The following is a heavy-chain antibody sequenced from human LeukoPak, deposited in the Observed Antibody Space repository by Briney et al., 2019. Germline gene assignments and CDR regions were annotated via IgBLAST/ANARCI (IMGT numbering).Heavy chain of an antibody. J-gene: IGHJ4*02. V-gene: IGHV4-4*07. Sequence: SGTLSLTCTVSGGSISSYYWSWIRQPAGKGLEWIGRIYTSGSTNYNPSLKSRVTISVDTSKNQFSLKLSSVTAADTAVYYCARGFLNYDFWSGYSKGFDYWGQGTLVTVSS. D-gene: IGHD3-3*01. CDR3: ARGFLNYDFWSGYSKGFDY. CDR2: IYTSGST. CDR1: GGSISSYY.